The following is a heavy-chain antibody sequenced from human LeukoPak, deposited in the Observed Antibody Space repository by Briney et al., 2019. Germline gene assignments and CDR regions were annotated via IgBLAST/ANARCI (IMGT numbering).Heavy chain of an antibody. D-gene: IGHD4-17*01. Sequence: GGSLRLSCAASGFTFSSYWMHWVRQPPGKGLVWVSRINSDGSKTIYADSVKGRFTISRDNAKNTLYLQMNSLRAEDTAVYYCAKDPYGDYAAGDAFDIWGQGTMVTVSS. J-gene: IGHJ3*02. V-gene: IGHV3-74*01. CDR1: GFTFSSYW. CDR2: INSDGSKT. CDR3: AKDPYGDYAAGDAFDI.